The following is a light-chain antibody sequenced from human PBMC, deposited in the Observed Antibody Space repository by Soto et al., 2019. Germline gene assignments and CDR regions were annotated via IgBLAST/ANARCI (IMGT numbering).Light chain of an antibody. CDR2: EVS. V-gene: IGLV2-14*01. CDR1: SSDVGGYNY. J-gene: IGLJ2*01. CDR3: SSDTSSSTWV. Sequence: HSVLTQPASVSGSPGQSITISCTGTSSDVGGYNYVSWYQQHPGKAPKLMIYEVSNRPSGVSNRFSGSKSGNTASLTISGLQAEDEADYYCSSDTSSSTWVFGGGTKLTVL.